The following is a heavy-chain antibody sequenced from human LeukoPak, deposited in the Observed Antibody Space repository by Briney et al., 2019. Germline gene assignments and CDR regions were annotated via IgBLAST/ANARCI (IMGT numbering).Heavy chain of an antibody. CDR1: GGSFSGYY. D-gene: IGHD3-10*01. CDR3: ARGGETYFDY. Sequence: KSSETLSLTCAVYGGSFSGYYWSWIRQPPGKGLEWIGEINHSGSTNYNPSLKSRVTISVDTSKNQFSLKLSSVTAADTAVYYCARGGETYFDYWGQGTLVTVSS. J-gene: IGHJ4*02. V-gene: IGHV4-34*01. CDR2: INHSGST.